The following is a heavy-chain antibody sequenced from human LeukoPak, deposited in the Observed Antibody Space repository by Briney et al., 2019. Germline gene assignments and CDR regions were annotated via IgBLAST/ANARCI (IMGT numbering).Heavy chain of an antibody. CDR1: GYTFTGYY. D-gene: IGHD3-10*01. J-gene: IGHJ4*02. V-gene: IGHV1-2*02. Sequence: ASVKVSCKASGYTFTGYYMHWVRQGPGQGLEWVGWINPNSGGTNYAQKFQSRVTMTRDTSISTAYMELSRLRSDDTAVYYCARGALLLWFGESNDYWGQGTLVTVSS. CDR2: INPNSGGT. CDR3: ARGALLLWFGESNDY.